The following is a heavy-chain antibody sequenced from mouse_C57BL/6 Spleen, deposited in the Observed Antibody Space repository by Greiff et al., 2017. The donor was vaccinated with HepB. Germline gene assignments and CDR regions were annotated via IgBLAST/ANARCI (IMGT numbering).Heavy chain of an antibody. CDR1: GYTFTSYW. V-gene: IGHV1-64*01. Sequence: QVQLQQPGAELVKPGASVKLSCKASGYTFTSYWMHWVKQRPGQGLEWIGMIHPNSGSTNYNEKFKSKATLTVDKSSSTAYMQLSSLTSEDSAVYYCARGDYDGDYYVDYWGQGTTLTVSS. CDR3: ARGDYDGDYYVDY. CDR2: IHPNSGST. D-gene: IGHD2-4*01. J-gene: IGHJ2*01.